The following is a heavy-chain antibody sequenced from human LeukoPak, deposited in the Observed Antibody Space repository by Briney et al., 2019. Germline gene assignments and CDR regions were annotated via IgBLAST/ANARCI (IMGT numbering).Heavy chain of an antibody. Sequence: GGSLRLSCAASGFTFSTYSINWVRQAPGKGLEWVSYISSDSSTIYYADSLKGRFTISRDNAKNSLSLLMNSLRAEDTAVYYCARDLSSRGYTYGTPAFTFGMWGQGTMVTVSS. CDR3: ARDLSSRGYTYGTPAFTFGM. CDR1: GFTFSTYS. J-gene: IGHJ3*02. CDR2: ISSDSSTI. D-gene: IGHD5-18*01. V-gene: IGHV3-48*01.